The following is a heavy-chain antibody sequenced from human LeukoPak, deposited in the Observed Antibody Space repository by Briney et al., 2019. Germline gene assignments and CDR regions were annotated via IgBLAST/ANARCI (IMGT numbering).Heavy chain of an antibody. CDR1: GGSISSGSYY. V-gene: IGHV4-61*02. J-gene: IGHJ6*03. CDR2: IYTSGST. Sequence: IPSQTLSLTCTVSGGSISSGSYYWSWIRQPAGKGLEWIGRIYTSGSTNYNPSLKSRVTKSVDTSKNQFSLKLSSVTAADTAVYYCASYSNYVSASSYYYYMDVWGKGTTVTVSS. D-gene: IGHD4-11*01. CDR3: ASYSNYVSASSYYYYMDV.